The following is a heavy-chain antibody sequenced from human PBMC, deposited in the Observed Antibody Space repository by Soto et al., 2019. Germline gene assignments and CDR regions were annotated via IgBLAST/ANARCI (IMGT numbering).Heavy chain of an antibody. V-gene: IGHV4-31*03. Sequence: PSETLSLTCTVSGGSISSGGYYWSWIRQHPGKGLEWIGYIYYSGSTYYNPSLKSRVTISVDTSKNQFSLKLSSVTAADTAVYYCAREGRGDCSSTSCYGPWGQGTLVTVSS. J-gene: IGHJ5*02. CDR2: IYYSGST. CDR3: AREGRGDCSSTSCYGP. CDR1: GGSISSGGYY. D-gene: IGHD2-2*01.